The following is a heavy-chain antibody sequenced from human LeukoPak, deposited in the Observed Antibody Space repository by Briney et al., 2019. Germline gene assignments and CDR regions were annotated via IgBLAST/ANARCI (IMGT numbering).Heavy chain of an antibody. V-gene: IGHV4-59*12. CDR1: GGSISSYY. CDR3: ARGIYYGSSHYFDY. D-gene: IGHD3-10*01. CDR2: IYYSGST. Sequence: SETLSLTCTVSGGSISSYYWSWIRQPPGKGLEWIGYIYYSGSTNYNPSLKSRVTISVDTSKNQFSLKLSSVTAADTAVYYCARGIYYGSSHYFDYWGQGTLVTVSS. J-gene: IGHJ4*02.